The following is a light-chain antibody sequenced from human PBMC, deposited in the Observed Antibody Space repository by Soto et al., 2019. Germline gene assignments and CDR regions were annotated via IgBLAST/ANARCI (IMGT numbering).Light chain of an antibody. V-gene: IGLV2-14*03. CDR3: SSYTTSSTRV. J-gene: IGLJ1*01. Sequence: QSVLTQPAAVSGSPGQSITISCTETSSDVGAYDYVSWYQQHPDKAPKLMIYEVSYRPSGVSNRFSGSKSVNTATLTISGLQAEDEADYYCSSYTTSSTRVFGTGTKVTVL. CDR2: EVS. CDR1: SSDVGAYDY.